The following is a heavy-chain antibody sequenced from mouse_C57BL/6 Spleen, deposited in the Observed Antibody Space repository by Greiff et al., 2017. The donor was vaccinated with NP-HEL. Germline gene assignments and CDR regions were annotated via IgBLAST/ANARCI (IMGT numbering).Heavy chain of an antibody. CDR2: ISSGGDYI. V-gene: IGHV5-9-1*02. D-gene: IGHD4-1*01. CDR1: GFTFSSYA. J-gene: IGHJ4*01. Sequence: EVKVVESGEGLVKPGGSLKLSCAASGFTFSSYAMSWVRQTPEKRLEWVAYISSGGDYIYYADTVKGRFTISRDNARNTLYLQMSSLKSEDTAMYYCTRDGGTEGYAMDYWGQGTSVTVSS. CDR3: TRDGGTEGYAMDY.